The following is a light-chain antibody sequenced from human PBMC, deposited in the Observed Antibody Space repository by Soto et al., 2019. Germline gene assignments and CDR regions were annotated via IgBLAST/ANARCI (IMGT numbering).Light chain of an antibody. CDR3: SSYAGSNTVV. CDR1: SSDVGGYNY. CDR2: EVS. Sequence: QYALTQPPSASGSPGQSVTISCTGTSSDVGGYNYVSCYQQHPGKAPKLMIYEVSKRPSGVPDRFSGSKSGNTASLTVSGLHAEDYAEYYFSSYAGSNTVVFGGGTKLTVL. V-gene: IGLV2-8*01. J-gene: IGLJ2*01.